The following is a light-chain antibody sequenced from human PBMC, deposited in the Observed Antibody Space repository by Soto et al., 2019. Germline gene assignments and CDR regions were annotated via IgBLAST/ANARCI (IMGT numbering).Light chain of an antibody. J-gene: IGKJ2*01. CDR2: GAS. CDR1: QRVNNNY. CDR3: QHYGSSPYT. Sequence: EIVLTQSPGTLSLSPGERATLSCRASQRVNNNYVAWYQQKAGQAPSLLIYGASSRATGIPDRFSGSGSGTDFTLTISRLEPEDSAVYYCQHYGSSPYTFGQGTKLEVK. V-gene: IGKV3-20*01.